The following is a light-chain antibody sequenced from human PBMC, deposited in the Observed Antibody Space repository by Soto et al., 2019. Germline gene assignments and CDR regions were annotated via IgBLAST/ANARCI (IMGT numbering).Light chain of an antibody. CDR2: DVS. Sequence: QSDLTQPRSVSGSPGQSVTISCTGTSSDVGGYNYVSWYQQHPGKAPKLMIYDVSKRPSGVPDRFSGSNSGNTASLTISGLQAEDEADYYCCSYAGSYTFEVFGTGTKVTVL. J-gene: IGLJ1*01. CDR1: SSDVGGYNY. CDR3: CSYAGSYTFEV. V-gene: IGLV2-11*01.